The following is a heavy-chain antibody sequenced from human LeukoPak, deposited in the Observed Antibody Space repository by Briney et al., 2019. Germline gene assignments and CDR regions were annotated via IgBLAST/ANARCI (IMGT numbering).Heavy chain of an antibody. D-gene: IGHD3-16*02. J-gene: IGHJ4*02. CDR2: IYYSGST. CDR3: ARLSMITFGGVIANFDY. CDR1: GGSISSYY. V-gene: IGHV4-39*01. Sequence: SETLSLTCTVSGGSISSYYWSWIRQPPGKGLEWIGSIYYSGSTYYNPSLKSRVTISVDTSKNQFSLKLSSVTAADTAVYYCARLSMITFGGVIANFDYWGQGTLVTVSS.